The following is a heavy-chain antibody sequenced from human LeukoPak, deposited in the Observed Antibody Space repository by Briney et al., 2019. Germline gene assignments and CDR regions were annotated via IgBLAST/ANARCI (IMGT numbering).Heavy chain of an antibody. D-gene: IGHD2-2*01. CDR3: ARGVVRGPENEYYFDY. J-gene: IGHJ4*02. Sequence: PSQTLSLTCTVSGGSISSGDYYWSWIRQPPGKGLEWIGYIYYSGSTYYNPSLKSRVTISVDRSKNQFSLKLSSVTAADTAVYYCARGVVRGPENEYYFDYWGQGTLVTVSS. V-gene: IGHV4-30-4*01. CDR2: IYYSGST. CDR1: GGSISSGDYY.